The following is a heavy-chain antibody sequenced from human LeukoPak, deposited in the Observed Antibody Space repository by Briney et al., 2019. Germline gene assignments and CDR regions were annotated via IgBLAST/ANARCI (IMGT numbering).Heavy chain of an antibody. J-gene: IGHJ2*01. V-gene: IGHV4-30-4*01. CDR3: ARDRSLEDYYDSSGFDWYFDL. D-gene: IGHD3-22*01. CDR1: GGSISSGDYY. CDR2: IYYSGST. Sequence: SETLSLTCTVSGGSISSGDYYLSWIRQPPGKGLEWIVYIYYSGSTYYNPSLKSRVTISVDTSKNQFSLKLSSVTAADTAVYYCARDRSLEDYYDSSGFDWYFDLWGRGTLVTVSS.